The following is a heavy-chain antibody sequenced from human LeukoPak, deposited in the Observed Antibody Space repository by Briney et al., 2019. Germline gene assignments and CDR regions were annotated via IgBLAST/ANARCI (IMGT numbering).Heavy chain of an antibody. J-gene: IGHJ6*03. D-gene: IGHD2-15*01. CDR2: IYYSGST. V-gene: IGHV4-59*01. Sequence: PSETLSLTCTVSGGSIGSYYWSWIRQPPGKGLEWIGYIYYSGSTNYNPSLKSRVTISVDTSKNQFSLKLSSVTAADTAVYYCARGLQYYSYYYMDVWGKGTTVTVSS. CDR3: ARGLQYYSYYYMDV. CDR1: GGSIGSYY.